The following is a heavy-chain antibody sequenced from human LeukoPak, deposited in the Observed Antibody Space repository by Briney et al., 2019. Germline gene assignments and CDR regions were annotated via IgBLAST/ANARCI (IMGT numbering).Heavy chain of an antibody. V-gene: IGHV4-31*03. Sequence: SETLSLTCTVSGGSISSGGYYWSWIRQHPGKGLEWIGYIYYSGSTYYNPSLKSRVTISVDTSKHQFSLKLSSVTAADTAVYYCARKTWFGELRLDYWGQGTLVTVSS. CDR2: IYYSGST. D-gene: IGHD3-10*01. CDR1: GGSISSGGYY. J-gene: IGHJ4*02. CDR3: ARKTWFGELRLDY.